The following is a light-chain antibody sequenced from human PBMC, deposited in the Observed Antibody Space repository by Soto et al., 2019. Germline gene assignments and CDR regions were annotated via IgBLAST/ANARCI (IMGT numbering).Light chain of an antibody. CDR1: QSISSY. CDR2: AAS. CDR3: QQSYSTPNT. V-gene: IGKV1-39*01. Sequence: DIQMTQSPSSLSASVGDRFTITCRASQSISSYLNWYQQKPGKAPKLLIYAASSLQSGVPSRFSGSGSGTDFTLTISSLQPEDFATYYCQQSYSTPNTFGQGTRLEIK. J-gene: IGKJ5*01.